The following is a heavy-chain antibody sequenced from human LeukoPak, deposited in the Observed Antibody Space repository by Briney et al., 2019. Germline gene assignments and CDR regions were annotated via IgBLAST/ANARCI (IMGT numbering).Heavy chain of an antibody. CDR1: GFTFSDYY. CDR2: IYSGGST. D-gene: IGHD1-1*01. Sequence: GGSLRLACAASGFTFSDYYMSWMRQAPGKGLEWVSVIYSGGSTYYADCVKGRFTISRDNSKITLYLQMNSLRAEDTAVYYCAREAVTGLDAFDIWGQGTMVTVSS. J-gene: IGHJ3*02. CDR3: AREAVTGLDAFDI. V-gene: IGHV3-66*01.